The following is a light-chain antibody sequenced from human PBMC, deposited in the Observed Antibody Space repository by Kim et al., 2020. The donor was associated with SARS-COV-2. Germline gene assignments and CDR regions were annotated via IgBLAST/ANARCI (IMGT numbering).Light chain of an antibody. V-gene: IGLV3-1*01. Sequence: SYELTQPPSVSVSPGETATISCTGDNLQFKYVCWYQQTAGHSPVLVLYQDNKRPSGIPERFSGSNSGNTATLTISGTQAMDEADYYCQVWDNSLGVFGAGTQLTVL. J-gene: IGLJ2*01. CDR2: QDN. CDR3: QVWDNSLGV. CDR1: NLQFKY.